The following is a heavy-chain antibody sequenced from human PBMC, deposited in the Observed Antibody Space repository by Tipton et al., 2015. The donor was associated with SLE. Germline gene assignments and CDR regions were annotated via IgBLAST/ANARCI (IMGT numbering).Heavy chain of an antibody. CDR2: MIHSGDT. Sequence: TLSLTCTVSGFSISSGFYWAWIRQPPGKGLEWIGSMIHSGDTLYNPSLKSRVSISVDTSNNQISLKVTSVTAADTAVYYCARDMGHMDVWGKGTTVTVSS. D-gene: IGHD3-10*01. J-gene: IGHJ6*03. CDR3: ARDMGHMDV. V-gene: IGHV4-38-2*02. CDR1: GFSISSGFY.